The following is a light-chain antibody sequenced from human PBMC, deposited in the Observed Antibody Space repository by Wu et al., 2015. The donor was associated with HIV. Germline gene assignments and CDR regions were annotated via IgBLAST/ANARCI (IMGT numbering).Light chain of an antibody. Sequence: EIVLTQSPATLSLSPGERATLSCRTSENIANNLAWYQQKSGQAPRLLMYDASDRATGISARFSGSGSGTDFTLTISSLEPEDFAIYYCQHRFNWPLIFGQGTRLEIK. J-gene: IGKJ5*01. V-gene: IGKV3-11*01. CDR2: DAS. CDR3: QHRFNWPLI. CDR1: ENIANN.